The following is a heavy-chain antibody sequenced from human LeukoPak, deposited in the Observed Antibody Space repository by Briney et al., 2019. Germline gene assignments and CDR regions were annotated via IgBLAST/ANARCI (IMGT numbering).Heavy chain of an antibody. CDR1: GDSISNGGSISNGGHY. CDR3: ARGVLNYDILTGYYPISCYFDY. D-gene: IGHD3-9*01. V-gene: IGHV4-31*03. CDR2: IYHSGNT. Sequence: SETLSLTCTVSGDSISNGGSISNGGHYWSWIRQFPGKGLEWIGYIYHSGNTYYNPSLESRVTMSVDTSENRFSLKVNSVTAADTAVYYCARGVLNYDILTGYYPISCYFDYWGQGTLVTVSS. J-gene: IGHJ4*02.